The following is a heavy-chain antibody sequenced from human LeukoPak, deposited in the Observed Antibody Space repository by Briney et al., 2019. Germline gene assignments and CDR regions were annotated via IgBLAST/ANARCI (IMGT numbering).Heavy chain of an antibody. J-gene: IGHJ3*02. CDR3: ARHGGYGTGDALDI. D-gene: IGHD5-18*01. V-gene: IGHV4-39*01. CDR2: IYYSGYT. Sequence: PSETLSLTCTVSGGSISNSSYQWGWIRQPPGKGLEWIGSIYYSGYTFYKPSLKSRVTISVDTSKNQFSLKLSSVTAADTALYYCARHGGYGTGDALDIWGQGTMVTVSS. CDR1: GGSISNSSYQ.